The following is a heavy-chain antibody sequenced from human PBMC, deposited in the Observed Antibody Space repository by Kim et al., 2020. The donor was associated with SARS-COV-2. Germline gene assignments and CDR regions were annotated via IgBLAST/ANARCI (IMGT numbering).Heavy chain of an antibody. J-gene: IGHJ4*02. CDR1: GFTFDDYA. CDR2: ISWNSGSI. Sequence: GGSLRLSCAASGFTFDDYAMHWVRQAPGKGLEWVSGISWNSGSIGYADSVKGRFTISRDNAKNSLYLQMNSLRAEDTALYYCAKDLYVDIVATLDYWGQGTLVTVSS. CDR3: AKDLYVDIVATLDY. D-gene: IGHD5-12*01. V-gene: IGHV3-9*01.